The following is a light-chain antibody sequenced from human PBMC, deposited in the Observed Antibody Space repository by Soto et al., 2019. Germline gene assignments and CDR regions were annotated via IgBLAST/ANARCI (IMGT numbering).Light chain of an antibody. CDR1: QSVSSNY. J-gene: IGKJ1*01. CDR3: QQYGSSPPT. CDR2: GAS. V-gene: IGKV3-20*01. Sequence: EIVLTQSPGTLSLSPGERGTLSCRASQSVSSNYLAWYRRKPGQAPRLLIYGASSRATGIPDKFSGSGSGTAFTLTITRLEPEDFAVYYCQQYGSSPPTFVPGTRVELK.